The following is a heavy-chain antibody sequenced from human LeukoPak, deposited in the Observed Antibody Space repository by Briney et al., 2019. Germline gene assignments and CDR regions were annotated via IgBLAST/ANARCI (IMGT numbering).Heavy chain of an antibody. CDR2: IYYSGST. V-gene: IGHV4-59*01. J-gene: IGHJ3*02. Sequence: SETLSLTCTVSGGSISSYHWSWIRQPPGKGLEWIGYIYYSGSTSYNPSLKSRVTISVDTSKNQFSLKLSSVTAADTAVYYCARRGGATKAFDIWGQGTMVTVSS. CDR1: GGSISSYH. D-gene: IGHD1-26*01. CDR3: ARRGGATKAFDI.